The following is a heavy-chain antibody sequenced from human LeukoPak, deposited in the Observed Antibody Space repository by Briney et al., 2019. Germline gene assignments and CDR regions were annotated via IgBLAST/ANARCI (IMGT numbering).Heavy chain of an antibody. CDR1: GFTVSSNY. V-gene: IGHV3-66*02. CDR2: IYSGGST. J-gene: IGHJ4*02. Sequence: GGSLRLSCAASGFTVSSNYMSWVRQAPGKGLEWVSVIYSGGSTYYADSVKGRFTISRDNSKNTLYLQMNSLRAEDTAVYYCARGEYQLPQGNWGQGTLVAVSS. D-gene: IGHD2-2*01. CDR3: ARGEYQLPQGN.